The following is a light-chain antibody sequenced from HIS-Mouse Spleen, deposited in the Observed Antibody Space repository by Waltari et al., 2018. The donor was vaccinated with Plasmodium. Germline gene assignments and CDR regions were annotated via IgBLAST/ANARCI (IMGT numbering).Light chain of an antibody. J-gene: IGLJ1*01. CDR3: CSYAGSYTYV. CDR1: SSHVGGSNY. CDR2: DVS. Sequence: QSALTQPRPVSGSPGQSVTISCTGTSSHVGGSNYVSWYQQHPGNAPKLMIYDVSKRPSGVPDRFSGSKSGNTASLTISGLQAEDEADYYCCSYAGSYTYVFGTGTKVTVL. V-gene: IGLV2-11*01.